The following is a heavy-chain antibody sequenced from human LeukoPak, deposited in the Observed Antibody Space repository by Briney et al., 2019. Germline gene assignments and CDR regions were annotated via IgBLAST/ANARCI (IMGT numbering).Heavy chain of an antibody. D-gene: IGHD6-13*01. V-gene: IGHV1-2*04. CDR1: GYTFTGYY. CDR3: ARGVAAAGMDYYYGMDV. J-gene: IGHJ6*04. CDR2: INPNSGGT. Sequence: GASVKVSCKASGYTFTGYYMHWVRQAPGQGLEWMGWINPNSGGTNYAQKFQGWVTMTRDTSISTAYMELSRLRSDDTALYYCARGVAAAGMDYYYGMDVWGKGTTVTVSP.